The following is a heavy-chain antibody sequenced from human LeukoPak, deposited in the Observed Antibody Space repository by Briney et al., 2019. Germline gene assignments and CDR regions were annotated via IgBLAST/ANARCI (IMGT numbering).Heavy chain of an antibody. J-gene: IGHJ4*02. CDR3: ARGSRDGYTLIFDY. CDR1: GGTFSSYA. D-gene: IGHD5-24*01. CDR2: IIPIFGTA. V-gene: IGHV1-69*13. Sequence: ASVKVSCKASGGTFSSYAISWVRQAPGQGLEWMGGIIPIFGTANYAQKFQGRVTITADESTSTAYMELGSLRSGDTAGYYCARGSRDGYTLIFDYWGQGTLVTVSS.